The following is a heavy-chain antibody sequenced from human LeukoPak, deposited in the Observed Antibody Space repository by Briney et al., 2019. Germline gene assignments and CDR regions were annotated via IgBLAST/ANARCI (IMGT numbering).Heavy chain of an antibody. CDR1: GYTLTELS. D-gene: IGHD6-19*01. V-gene: IGHV1-24*01. Sequence: ASVKVSCKVSGYTLTELSMHWVRQAPGKGLEWVGGFDPEDGETIYAQKFQGRVTMTEDTSTDTAYMELSSLRSEDTAVYYCATTYSSGWPSGYGMDVWGQGTTVTVSS. CDR3: ATTYSSGWPSGYGMDV. J-gene: IGHJ6*02. CDR2: FDPEDGET.